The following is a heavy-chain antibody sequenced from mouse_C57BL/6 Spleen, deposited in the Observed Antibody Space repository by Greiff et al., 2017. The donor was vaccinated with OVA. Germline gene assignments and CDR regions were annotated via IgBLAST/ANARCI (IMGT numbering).Heavy chain of an antibody. CDR1: GFTFSDYG. J-gene: IGHJ2*01. D-gene: IGHD2-2*01. CDR2: ISSGSSTI. Sequence: EVMLVESGGGLVKPGGSLKLSCAASGFTFSDYGMHWVRQAPEKGLEWVAYISSGSSTIYYADTVKGRFTISRDNAKNTLFLQMTSLRSEDTAMYYCAKSTMVTPFDYWGQGTTLTVSS. CDR3: AKSTMVTPFDY. V-gene: IGHV5-17*01.